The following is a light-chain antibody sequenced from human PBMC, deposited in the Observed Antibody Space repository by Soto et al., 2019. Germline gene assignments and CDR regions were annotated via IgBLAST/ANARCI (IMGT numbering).Light chain of an antibody. Sequence: NFMLTQPHSVSESPGKTVIISCTRSSGSIASNYVQWYQPRPGSPPTTVIYEDNQRPSGVPDRFSGSIDSSSNSASLTISGLETEDEADYYCQSYDATNQVFGGGTKLTVL. V-gene: IGLV6-57*01. CDR1: SGSIASNY. CDR3: QSYDATNQV. J-gene: IGLJ3*02. CDR2: EDN.